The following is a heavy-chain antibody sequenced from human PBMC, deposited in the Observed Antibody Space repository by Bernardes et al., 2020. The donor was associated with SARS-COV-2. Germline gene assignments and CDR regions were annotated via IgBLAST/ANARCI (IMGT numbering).Heavy chain of an antibody. CDR2: ISSYNVTK. V-gene: IGHV1-18*01. D-gene: IGHD6-6*01. CDR3: ARGPWEYRSSSSYYYGMDV. Sequence: VKVSCKASGYTSTSYGISWVRQAPGQGLEWMGRISSYNVTKNDVQNFQGRVTMTTDTSTSTAYMELRSRRTDDTAVYYCARGPWEYRSSSSYYYGMDVWGQGTTVTGSS. CDR1: GYTSTSYG. J-gene: IGHJ6*02.